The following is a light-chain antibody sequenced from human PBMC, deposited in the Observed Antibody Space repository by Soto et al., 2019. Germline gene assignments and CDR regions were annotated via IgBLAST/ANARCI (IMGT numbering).Light chain of an antibody. CDR2: EVS. CDR3: NSYATANTRV. J-gene: IGLJ1*01. V-gene: IGLV2-14*01. Sequence: QSVLTQPASVSGSPGQSITISCTGSSSDIGDYDYVSWYQQHPGKAPKVLISEVSNRPSGVSNRFSGSKSGNTASLTISGLQAEDEADYYCNSYATANTRVLGTGTKVTVL. CDR1: SSDIGDYDY.